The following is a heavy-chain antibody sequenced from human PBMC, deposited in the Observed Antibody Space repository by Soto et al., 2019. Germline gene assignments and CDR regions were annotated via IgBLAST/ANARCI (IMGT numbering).Heavy chain of an antibody. Sequence: AGALRVSYAACGFTFTNLAERWVRQAPGKGLEWVSYISSSSTYTNYADSVKGRFTISRDNAKNSLYLQMIGLRAEDTAVYFCAGGRKEPTAIGVAFAIWGQGTMVTVSS. D-gene: IGHD2-2*01. CDR3: AGGRKEPTAIGVAFAI. V-gene: IGHV3-11*06. J-gene: IGHJ3*02. CDR2: ISSSSTYT. CDR1: GFTFTNLA.